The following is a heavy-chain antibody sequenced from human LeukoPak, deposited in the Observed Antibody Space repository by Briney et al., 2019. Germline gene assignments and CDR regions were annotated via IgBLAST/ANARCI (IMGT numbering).Heavy chain of an antibody. CDR3: ARVLATYYDFWSPTQYYFDY. V-gene: IGHV1-46*01. J-gene: IGHJ4*02. D-gene: IGHD3-3*01. Sequence: ASVKVSCKASGYTFTSYYMHWVRQAPGQGLEWMGIINPSGGSTSYAQKFQGRVTMTRDTSTSTVYMELSSLRSEDTAVYYCARVLATYYDFWSPTQYYFDYWGQGTLVTVSS. CDR1: GYTFTSYY. CDR2: INPSGGST.